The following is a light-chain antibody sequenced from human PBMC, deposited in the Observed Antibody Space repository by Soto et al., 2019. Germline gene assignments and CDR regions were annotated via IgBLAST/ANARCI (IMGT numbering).Light chain of an antibody. CDR3: AKWDDDLSGYV. J-gene: IGLJ1*01. CDR2: SDT. V-gene: IGLV1-47*02. CDR1: SSNIGSNS. Sequence: QSAVTQAPSVSETPGQRVTISCSGSSSNIGSNSVHWYQHIPGRAPRVLIHSDTVRPSGVPDRFSGFKSGTSASLAISGLRSADEADYYCAKWDDDLSGYVVGSGTKVTVL.